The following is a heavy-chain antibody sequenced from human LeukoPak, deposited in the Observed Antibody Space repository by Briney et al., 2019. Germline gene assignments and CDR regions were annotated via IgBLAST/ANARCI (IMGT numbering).Heavy chain of an antibody. CDR1: GGSISSGGYY. CDR2: IYYSGST. J-gene: IGHJ6*02. D-gene: IGHD2-15*01. V-gene: IGHV4-31*03. CDR3: ARQESLDCSGGSCYLNYYHYGMDV. Sequence: SQTLSLTCTVSGGSISSGGYYWSWIRQHPGKGLEWIGYIYYSGSTYYNPSLKSRVTISVDTSKNQFSLKLSSVTAADTAVYYCARQESLDCSGGSCYLNYYHYGMDVWGQGTTVTVSS.